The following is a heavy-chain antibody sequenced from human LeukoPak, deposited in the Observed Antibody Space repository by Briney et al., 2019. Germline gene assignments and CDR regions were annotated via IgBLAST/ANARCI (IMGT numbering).Heavy chain of an antibody. CDR3: ARAAGWLDP. V-gene: IGHV3-23*01. Sequence: GGSLRLSCAASGFTFSNYAMSWGRQAPGKGLEWVSVISSGGNTYFADSVKGRFTISRDNSENTLYLQMNSLRAEDSAVYYCARAAGWLDPWGQGSLVIVSS. CDR1: GFTFSNYA. J-gene: IGHJ5*02. CDR2: ISSGGNT. D-gene: IGHD6-13*01.